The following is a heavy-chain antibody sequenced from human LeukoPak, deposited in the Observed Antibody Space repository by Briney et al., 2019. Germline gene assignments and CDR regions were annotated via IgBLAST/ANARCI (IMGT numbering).Heavy chain of an antibody. CDR1: GFTFSTYS. D-gene: IGHD3-22*01. J-gene: IGHJ4*02. CDR2: ITGSSSTI. V-gene: IGHV3-48*01. Sequence: GGSLRLSCAASGFTFSTYSMNWVRQAPGKGLEWISYITGSSSTIYHAGSVKGRFTISRDNAKNSLYLQMNSLRAEDTAVYYCARPLRSSGYHCFDYWGQGTLVTVSS. CDR3: ARPLRSSGYHCFDY.